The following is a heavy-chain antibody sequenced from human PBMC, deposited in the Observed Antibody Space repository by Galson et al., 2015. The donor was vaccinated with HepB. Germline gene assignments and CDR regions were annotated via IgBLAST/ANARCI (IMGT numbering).Heavy chain of an antibody. D-gene: IGHD3-10*01. CDR3: VTGSSWSYDN. CDR1: GVTFSDRH. J-gene: IGHJ4*02. V-gene: IGHV3-72*01. Sequence: SLRLSCAASGVTFSDRHLDWVRQAPGKGLEWVGRIRSKARSYTTDYAASVRGRFTISRDDSENSLFLQMNSLKTEDTAVYYCVTGSSWSYDNWGQGTRVTV. CDR2: IRSKARSYTT.